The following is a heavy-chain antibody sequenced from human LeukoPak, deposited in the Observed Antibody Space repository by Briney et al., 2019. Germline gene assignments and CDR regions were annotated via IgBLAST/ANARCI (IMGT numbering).Heavy chain of an antibody. V-gene: IGHV3-30*02. CDR1: GFAFSSYG. D-gene: IGHD2-21*02. CDR2: IWYGGSNK. CDR3: AKEDDRYCYSFDY. J-gene: IGHJ4*02. Sequence: GGSLRLSCAASGFAFSSYGMHWVRQAPGKGLEWVAVIWYGGSNKYYADSVKGRFTISRDNSKNTLYLQMNSLRAEDTAVYYLAKEDDRYCYSFDYWGQGTLVTVSS.